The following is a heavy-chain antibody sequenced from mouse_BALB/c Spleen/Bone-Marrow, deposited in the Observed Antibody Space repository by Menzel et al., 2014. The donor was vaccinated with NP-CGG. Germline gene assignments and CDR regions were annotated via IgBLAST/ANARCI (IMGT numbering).Heavy chain of an antibody. Sequence: EVKLVESGPGLVKPSQSLSLPCTVTGYSITSDYAWNWIRQFPGNKLEWMGYISYSGSISYNPSLKSRISITRDTSKNQFFLQLNSVTTEDTATYYCAHILYYGAMDYWGQGTPVTVSS. CDR2: ISYSGSI. V-gene: IGHV3-2*02. CDR3: AHILYYGAMDY. CDR1: GYSITSDYA. D-gene: IGHD2-1*01. J-gene: IGHJ4*01.